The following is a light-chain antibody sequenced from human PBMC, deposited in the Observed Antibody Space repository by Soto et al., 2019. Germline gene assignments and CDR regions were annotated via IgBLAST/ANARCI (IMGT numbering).Light chain of an antibody. CDR2: GAS. V-gene: IGKV3-15*01. Sequence: EIVMTQSPATLSVSPGEGATLSCRDSQSVSSKLAWYQQQPGQAPRLLIYGASTRATGVPPRFSGGGSGTEFTLTISSLQSEDSAIYYCQQYKSWPPITFGQGTRLEI. J-gene: IGKJ5*01. CDR1: QSVSSK. CDR3: QQYKSWPPIT.